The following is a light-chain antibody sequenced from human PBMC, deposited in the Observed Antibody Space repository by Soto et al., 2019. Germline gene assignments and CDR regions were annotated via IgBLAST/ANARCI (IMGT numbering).Light chain of an antibody. CDR2: KIS. CDR3: MQGTHWPFT. Sequence: DVVMTQSPLSLPVTLGQPASISCKSTQGLVYSDGNINLNWFHQRPGQSPRRLIHKISDRDSGVPDRFSGSGSGTDFTLEISRVEAEDVGIYYCMQGTHWPFTFGQGTKLEIK. J-gene: IGKJ2*01. V-gene: IGKV2-30*01. CDR1: QGLVYSDGNIN.